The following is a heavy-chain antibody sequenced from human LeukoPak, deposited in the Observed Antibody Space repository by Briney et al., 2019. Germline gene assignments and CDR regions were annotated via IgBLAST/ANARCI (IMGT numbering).Heavy chain of an antibody. V-gene: IGHV3-74*01. CDR2: INSDRSST. CDR3: AIHSNYYDSSGYYYRVY. J-gene: IGHJ4*02. D-gene: IGHD3-22*01. CDR1: GFTFSSYW. Sequence: PGGSLRLSCAASGFTFSSYWMHWVRQAPGKGLVWVSRINSDRSSTSYADSVNGRFTISRDNAKNTLYLQMNSLRAEDTAVYYCAIHSNYYDSSGYYYRVYWGQGTLVTVSS.